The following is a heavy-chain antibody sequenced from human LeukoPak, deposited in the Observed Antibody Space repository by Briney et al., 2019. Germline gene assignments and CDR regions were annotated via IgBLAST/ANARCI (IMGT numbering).Heavy chain of an antibody. J-gene: IGHJ5*02. CDR1: GFTFSSYW. D-gene: IGHD5-24*01. CDR3: ARSHDGFDL. V-gene: IGHV3-48*01. CDR2: IGSNILTT. Sequence: GGSLRLSCAASGFTFSSYWMSWVRQAPGKRLEWVSYIGSNILTTHYSDSVRGRFTISRDNVQKSVYLQMSSLRGDDTAIYYCARSHDGFDLWGQGTLVTVSS.